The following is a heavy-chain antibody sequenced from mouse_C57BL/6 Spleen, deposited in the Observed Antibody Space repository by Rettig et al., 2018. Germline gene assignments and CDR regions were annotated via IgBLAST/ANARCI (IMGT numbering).Heavy chain of an antibody. D-gene: IGHD1-1*01. J-gene: IGHJ1*03. V-gene: IGHV1-42*01. CDR2: INPNTGGT. CDR1: GYSFTGYY. CDR3: ARWGYYGSSLSWYFAV. Sequence: EVQLQQSGPELVKPGASVKISCKASGYSFTGYYMNWVKQSPEKSLEWIGEINPNTGGTTYNQRVKAKATLTVDKSSSTAFMQLKSLTSDDSAVYYCARWGYYGSSLSWYFAVWCTGTTVTVSS.